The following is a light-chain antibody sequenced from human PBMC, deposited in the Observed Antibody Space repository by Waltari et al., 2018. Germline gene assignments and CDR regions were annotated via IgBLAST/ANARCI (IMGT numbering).Light chain of an antibody. V-gene: IGLV1-47*01. CDR2: RNN. J-gene: IGLJ3*02. CDR3: AAWDDSLSGWV. Sequence: QSVLTQPPSASGTPGQRVTISCSGSSSNIGSNSVYWYQQLPGTAPKLLIYRNNQRPSGVPDRFSGSKSGTSASLAISGLRSDDEADYYCAAWDDSLSGWVFGGGTKLTVL. CDR1: SSNIGSNS.